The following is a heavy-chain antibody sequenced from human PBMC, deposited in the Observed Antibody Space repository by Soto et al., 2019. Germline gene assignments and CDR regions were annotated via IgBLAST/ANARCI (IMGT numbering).Heavy chain of an antibody. D-gene: IGHD3-10*01. CDR2: IWHDGSKK. CDR3: ARDLSYGSGEF. CDR1: GFTFSSYG. V-gene: IGHV3-33*01. J-gene: IGHJ4*02. Sequence: QVQLVESGGAVVQPGRSPRLSCAASGFTFSSYGFHWVRQAPGKGLEWVAAIWHDGSKKYYGDSVRDRFGISRDDSKNTLYLQMNSLRVEDTAVYYCARDLSYGSGEFWGQGTLVTVSS.